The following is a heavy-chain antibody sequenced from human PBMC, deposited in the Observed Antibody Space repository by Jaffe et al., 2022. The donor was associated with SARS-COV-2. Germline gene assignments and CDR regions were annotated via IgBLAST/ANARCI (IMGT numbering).Heavy chain of an antibody. CDR1: GFTFSSYG. J-gene: IGHJ4*02. CDR3: AKDLEDIVVVPAHYGDYSGGLFDY. Sequence: QVQLVESGGGVVQPGRSLRLSCAASGFTFSSYGMHWVRQAPGKGLEWVAVISYDGSNKYYADSVKGRFTISRDNSKNTLYLQMNSLRAEDTAVYYCAKDLEDIVVVPAHYGDYSGGLFDYWGQGTLVTVSS. CDR2: ISYDGSNK. V-gene: IGHV3-30*18. D-gene: IGHD2-2*01.